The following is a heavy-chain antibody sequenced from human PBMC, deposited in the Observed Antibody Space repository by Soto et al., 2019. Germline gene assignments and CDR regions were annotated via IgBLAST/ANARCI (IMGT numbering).Heavy chain of an antibody. CDR3: ASDRVTLDGGYYYCYLDY. Sequence: GPQVKVSCKASEGTFSSYAISWVRQAPRQGPEWMGGIIPIFGTANYAQKFQGRVTITADESTSTAYMELSSLSSEDTAVYYCASDRVTLDGGYYYCYLDYWGQGALVTAPQ. CDR1: EGTFSSYA. V-gene: IGHV1-69*01. J-gene: IGHJ4*02. CDR2: IIPIFGTA. D-gene: IGHD3-22*01.